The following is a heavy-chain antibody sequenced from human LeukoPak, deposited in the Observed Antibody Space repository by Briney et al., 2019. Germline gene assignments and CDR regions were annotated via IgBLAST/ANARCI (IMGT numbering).Heavy chain of an antibody. CDR3: AYNRNFALDN. D-gene: IGHD1-14*01. V-gene: IGHV4/OR15-8*01. CDR2: VYHSGGA. J-gene: IGHJ4*01. CDR1: GASIASHSW. Sequence: PSETLSLTCAVSGASIASHSWWSWVRQPPGKGLEWIGEVYHSGGANYKPSLKSRVTISVDTSRNHFSLKLTSVTAADTAVYFCAYNRNFALDNWGQGTLVTVSS.